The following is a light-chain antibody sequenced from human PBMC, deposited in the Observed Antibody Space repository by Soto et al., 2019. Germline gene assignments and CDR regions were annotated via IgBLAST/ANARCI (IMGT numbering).Light chain of an antibody. CDR2: DNN. J-gene: IGLJ2*01. CDR1: SSNIGNNY. V-gene: IGLV1-51*01. Sequence: QSVLTQSPSVSAAPGQKVTISCSGRSSNIGNNYVSWYQQLPGTAPKLLFYDNNKRPSGIPDRFSGSKSGTSGTLDITGLQTGDEADYYCATWDGSLPGEVFGGGTKLTVL. CDR3: ATWDGSLPGEV.